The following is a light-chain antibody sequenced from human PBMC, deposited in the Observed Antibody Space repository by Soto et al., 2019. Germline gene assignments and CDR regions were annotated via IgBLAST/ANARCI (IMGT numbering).Light chain of an antibody. J-gene: IGKJ1*01. V-gene: IGKV1-5*03. Sequence: DIQMTQSPSTLSGSVGDTLTITCRASQTISSWLGWYQQKPGRAPKLLIYKASTLKSGVPSRFSGSGSGTEFTLTISSLQPDDFATYYCQHYNSYSEAFGQGTKVDI. CDR3: QHYNSYSEA. CDR1: QTISSW. CDR2: KAS.